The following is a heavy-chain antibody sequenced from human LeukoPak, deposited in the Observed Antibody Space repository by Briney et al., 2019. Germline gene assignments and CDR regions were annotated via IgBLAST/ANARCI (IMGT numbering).Heavy chain of an antibody. D-gene: IGHD1-26*01. V-gene: IGHV3-30-3*01. Sequence: GGSLRLSCAASGFTFSSYAMHWVRQAPGKGLEWVAVISYDGSNKYYADSVKGRFTTSRDNSKNTLYLQMNSLRAEDTAVYYCASSEWELTSLDYWGQGTLVTVSS. CDR3: ASSEWELTSLDY. CDR2: ISYDGSNK. J-gene: IGHJ4*02. CDR1: GFTFSSYA.